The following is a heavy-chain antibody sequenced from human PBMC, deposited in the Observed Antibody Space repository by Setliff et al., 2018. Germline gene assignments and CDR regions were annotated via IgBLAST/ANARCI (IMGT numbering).Heavy chain of an antibody. J-gene: IGHJ6*03. CDR2: ISSSSSTI. D-gene: IGHD2-2*01. CDR1: GFTFSSYS. V-gene: IGHV3-48*01. CDR3: TSSIVVVPATRPHMDV. Sequence: GGSLRLSCAASGFTFSSYSMNWVRQAPGKGLEWVSYISSSSSTIYYADSVKGRFTISRDNAKNSLYLQMNSLRAEDTAVYYCTSSIVVVPATRPHMDVWGKGITVTVSS.